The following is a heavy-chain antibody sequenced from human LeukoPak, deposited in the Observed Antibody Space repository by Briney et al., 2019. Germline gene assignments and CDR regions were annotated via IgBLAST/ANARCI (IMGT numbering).Heavy chain of an antibody. J-gene: IGHJ5*02. CDR1: GFTFSSYE. CDR2: ISSSGSTI. V-gene: IGHV3-48*03. CDR3: ARGMLLWFGEAGNWFDP. Sequence: QTGGSLRLSCAASGFTFSSYEMNWVRQAPGKGLEWVSYISSSGSTIYYADSVKGRFTISRDNAKNSLCLQMNSLRAEDTAVYYCARGMLLWFGEAGNWFDPWGQGTLVTVSS. D-gene: IGHD3-10*01.